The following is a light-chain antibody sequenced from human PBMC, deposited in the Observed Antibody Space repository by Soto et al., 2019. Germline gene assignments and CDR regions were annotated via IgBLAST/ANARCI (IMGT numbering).Light chain of an antibody. Sequence: QSVLTQPASVSGSPGQSITISCTGTSSDVGGYNYVSWYQQHPGKAPKLMIYDVSNRPSGVSNRFSGSKSGNTASLTISGLQAEDEADYYCSSYARSSTLPFGTGTKLTVL. CDR2: DVS. V-gene: IGLV2-14*01. CDR1: SSDVGGYNY. CDR3: SSYARSSTLP. J-gene: IGLJ1*01.